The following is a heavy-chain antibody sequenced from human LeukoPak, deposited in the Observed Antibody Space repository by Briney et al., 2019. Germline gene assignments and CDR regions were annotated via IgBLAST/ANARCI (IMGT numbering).Heavy chain of an antibody. CDR3: AADPPAYCGGDCYSNPYYYYGMDV. CDR2: IIPIFGTA. CDR1: GGTFSSYA. V-gene: IGHV1-69*13. Sequence: ASVKVSCKASGGTFSSYAISWVRQAPGQGLEWMGGIIPIFGTANYAQKFQGRVTITADESTSTAYMELSSLRSEDTAVYYCAADPPAYCGGDCYSNPYYYYGMDVWGQGTTVTVSS. D-gene: IGHD2-21*02. J-gene: IGHJ6*02.